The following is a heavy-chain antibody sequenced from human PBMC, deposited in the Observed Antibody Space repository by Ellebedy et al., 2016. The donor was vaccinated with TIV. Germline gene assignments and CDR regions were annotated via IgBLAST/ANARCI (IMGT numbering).Heavy chain of an antibody. V-gene: IGHV5-51*01. Sequence: GESLKISXKGSGYSFTSYWIGWVRQMPGKGLEWMGIIYPGDSDTRYSPSFQGQVTISADKSISTAYLQWSSLKASDTAMYYCARPGSRGWRKDYYFDYWGQGTLVTVSS. CDR3: ARPGSRGWRKDYYFDY. J-gene: IGHJ4*02. CDR1: GYSFTSYW. D-gene: IGHD6-19*01. CDR2: IYPGDSDT.